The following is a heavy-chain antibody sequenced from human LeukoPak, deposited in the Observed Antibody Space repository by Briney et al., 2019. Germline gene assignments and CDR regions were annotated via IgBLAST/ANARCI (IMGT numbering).Heavy chain of an antibody. Sequence: SETLSLTCTVSGGSITSSGVYWGWIRQPPGKGLEWIGNIYYGGSAYYNPSLKSRVTISVDTSKNQFSLKLSSVTAADTAVYYCARQPNIVVVDDWFDPWGQGTLVAVSS. CDR1: GGSITSSGVY. D-gene: IGHD2-15*01. J-gene: IGHJ5*02. CDR3: ARQPNIVVVDDWFDP. V-gene: IGHV4-39*07. CDR2: IYYGGSA.